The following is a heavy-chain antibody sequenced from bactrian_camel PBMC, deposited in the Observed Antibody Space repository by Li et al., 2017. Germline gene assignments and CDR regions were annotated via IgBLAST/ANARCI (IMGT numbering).Heavy chain of an antibody. CDR3: VRAASSQMGWSDFGF. Sequence: VQLVESGGGSVQAGGSLRLSCVGSGYVGSRYCMGWFRQVSGKGLEWVSSINSGGGTTLYADSVKGRFTISRDNAKNTVYLQMNSLKPEDTALYYCVRAASSQMGWSDFGFWGQGTQVTVS. J-gene: IGHJ6*01. V-gene: IGHV3S40*01. CDR1: GYVGSRYC. D-gene: IGHD5*01. CDR2: INSGGGTT.